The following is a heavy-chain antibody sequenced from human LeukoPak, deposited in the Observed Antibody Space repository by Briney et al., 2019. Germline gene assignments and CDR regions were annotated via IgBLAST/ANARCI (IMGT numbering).Heavy chain of an antibody. CDR3: ASSVVVPAAIDAFDI. CDR2: ISYDGSNK. Sequence: PGGSLRLSCAASGFTFSSYAMHWVRQAPGKGLEWVAVISYDGSNKYYADSVKGRFTISRDNSKNTLYLQMNSLRAEDTAVYYCASSVVVPAAIDAFDIWGQGTMVTVSS. J-gene: IGHJ3*02. CDR1: GFTFSSYA. D-gene: IGHD2-2*01. V-gene: IGHV3-30*01.